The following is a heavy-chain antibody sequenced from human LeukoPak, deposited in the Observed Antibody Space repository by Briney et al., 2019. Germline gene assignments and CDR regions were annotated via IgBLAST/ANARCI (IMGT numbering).Heavy chain of an antibody. Sequence: ASVKVSCKASGYTFTSYAMNWVRQAPGQGLEWMGWINTNTGNPTYAQGFTGRFVFSLDTSVSTAYLQISSLKAEDTAVYYCARDRPDSGSYGNHYFDYWGQGTLVTVSS. CDR2: INTNTGNP. CDR1: GYTFTSYA. CDR3: ARDRPDSGSYGNHYFDY. V-gene: IGHV7-4-1*02. J-gene: IGHJ4*02. D-gene: IGHD1-26*01.